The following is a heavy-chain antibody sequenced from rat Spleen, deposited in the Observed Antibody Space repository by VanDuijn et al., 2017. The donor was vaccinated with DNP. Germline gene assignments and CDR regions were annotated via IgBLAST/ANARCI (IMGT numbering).Heavy chain of an antibody. CDR3: AKEAPAMGY. CDR2: VNTDGGRT. D-gene: IGHD1-2*01. J-gene: IGHJ2*01. CDR1: GFTFSRYW. V-gene: IGHV5-58*01. Sequence: EVQLVESGGDLMQPGRSLKLSCVASGFTFSRYWMYWIRQAPGRGLEWVASVNTDGGRTYYLDSVQGRFTISRDNAKNTLYLQMNSLRSEDTAAYYCAKEAPAMGYWGQGVMVTVSS.